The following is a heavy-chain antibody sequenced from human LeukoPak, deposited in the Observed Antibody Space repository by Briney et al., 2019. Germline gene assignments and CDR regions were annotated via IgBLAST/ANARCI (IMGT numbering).Heavy chain of an antibody. CDR3: ARVTASYSIMY. V-gene: IGHV4-34*01. CDR1: GGSFSDYY. Sequence: PSETLSLTCAVYGGSFSDYYWSWIRQPPGKGLEWIGELNHGGSTNYNPSLKSRVSIFVDTSKNQFSLKLSSVTAADTAVYYRARVTASYSIMYWGQGTLVTVSS. CDR2: LNHGGST. J-gene: IGHJ4*02. D-gene: IGHD6-13*01.